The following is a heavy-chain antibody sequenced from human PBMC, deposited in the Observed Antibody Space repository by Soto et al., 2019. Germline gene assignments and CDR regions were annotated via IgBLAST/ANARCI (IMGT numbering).Heavy chain of an antibody. CDR3: ARVDGDYDAFDI. CDR1: GGSISSYY. CDR2: IYYSGST. D-gene: IGHD4-17*01. J-gene: IGHJ3*02. V-gene: IGHV4-59*01. Sequence: SETLSLTCTVSGGSISSYYWSWIRQPPGKGLEWIGYIYYSGSTNYNPSLKSRVTISVDTSKNQFSLKLSSGTAADTAVYYCARVDGDYDAFDIGGQGTMVTVSS.